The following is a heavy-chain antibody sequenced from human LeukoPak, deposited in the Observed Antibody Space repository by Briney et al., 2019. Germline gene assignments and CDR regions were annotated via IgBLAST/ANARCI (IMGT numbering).Heavy chain of an antibody. J-gene: IGHJ6*03. CDR2: IYHSGST. CDR3: AIRDGGYCSSTSYYMHYYYYYMDV. V-gene: IGHV4-30-2*01. CDR1: GGSISSGGYY. Sequence: SETLSLTCTVSGGSISSGGYYWSWIRQPPGKGLEWIGYIYHSGSTYYNPSLKSRVTISVDRSKNQFSLKLSSVTAADTAVYYWAIRDGGYCSSTSYYMHYYYYYMDVWGKGTTVTVSS. D-gene: IGHD2-2*03.